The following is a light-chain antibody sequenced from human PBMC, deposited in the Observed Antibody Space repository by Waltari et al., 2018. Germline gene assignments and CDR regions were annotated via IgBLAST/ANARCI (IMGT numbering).Light chain of an antibody. CDR2: DVI. J-gene: IGLJ1*01. CDR3: SSYTSTRVFYV. Sequence: QSALTQPAPVSGSPGQSITISCTGSNRDFGSFNIVSLYQQHPANAPKLIIYDVIHRPAGVSNRFSGSKSTNPASLTISGLQADDEADYYCSSYTSTRVFYVFGTGTTVIVL. CDR1: NRDFGSFNI. V-gene: IGLV2-14*02.